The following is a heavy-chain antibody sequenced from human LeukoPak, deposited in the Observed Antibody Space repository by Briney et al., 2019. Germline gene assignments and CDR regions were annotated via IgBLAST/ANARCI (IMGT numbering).Heavy chain of an antibody. CDR1: GFTFSSYA. D-gene: IGHD3-22*01. V-gene: IGHV3-23*01. CDR3: AKSRMIVVTSRAEYFQH. Sequence: GGSLRLSCAASGFTFSSYAMSWVRQAPGKWLEWVSAISGSGGSTYYADSVKGRFTISRDNSKNTLYLQMNSLRAEDTAVYYCAKSRMIVVTSRAEYFQHWGQGTLVTVSS. J-gene: IGHJ1*01. CDR2: ISGSGGST.